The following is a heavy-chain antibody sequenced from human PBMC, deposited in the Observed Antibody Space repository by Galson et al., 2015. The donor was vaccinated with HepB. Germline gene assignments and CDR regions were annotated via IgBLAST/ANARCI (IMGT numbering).Heavy chain of an antibody. V-gene: IGHV1-18*04. Sequence: SVTVSCKASDYTFTNYGISWARQAPGQGLEGMGWIIVYNGNTNYAQKLQGRVTMTTDTSTSTVYMELRTLSSDDTAVYYCARERLTLLYYDSGGFYPPDFFLFGMGVWGQGTPVTDSS. J-gene: IGHJ6*02. CDR3: ARERLTLLYYDSGGFYPPDFFLFGMGV. CDR1: DYTFTNYG. D-gene: IGHD3-22*01. CDR2: IIVYNGNT.